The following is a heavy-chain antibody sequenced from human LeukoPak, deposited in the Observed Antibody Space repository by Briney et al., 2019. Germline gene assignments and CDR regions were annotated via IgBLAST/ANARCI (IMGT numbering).Heavy chain of an antibody. J-gene: IGHJ4*02. CDR2: IGPGGDI. CDR3: ARRFDS. V-gene: IGHV3-69-1*01. CDR1: GFTVSSNY. Sequence: KPGGSLRLSCAASGFTVSSNYMSWVRQAPGRGLEWISYIGPGGDIYYADSVTGRFTVSRDTAKNSLYLQMNGLRVEDTAVYYCARRFDSWGQGTLVTVSS.